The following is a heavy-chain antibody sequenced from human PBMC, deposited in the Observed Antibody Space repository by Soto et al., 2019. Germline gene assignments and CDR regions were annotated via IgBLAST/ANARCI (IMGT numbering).Heavy chain of an antibody. D-gene: IGHD3-9*01. V-gene: IGHV1-3*01. CDR2: IHAGNGDT. Sequence: ASVKVSCKASGYTFTNYGIHWVRQAPGQGLEWLGWIHAGNGDTRYSPKFQGRATITRDTSASTAYMELRSLTSRDTAVFYCVTSDWAWWGQGTLVTV. CDR1: GYTFTNYG. J-gene: IGHJ4*02. CDR3: VTSDWAW.